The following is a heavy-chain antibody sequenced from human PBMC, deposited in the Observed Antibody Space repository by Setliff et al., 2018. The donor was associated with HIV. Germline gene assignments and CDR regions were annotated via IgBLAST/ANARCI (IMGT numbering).Heavy chain of an antibody. Sequence: ASVKVSCKASGYSFTSYAMHWVRQAPGQRLEWMGWINPGNADTEYSQNFQGRVTITRDTSASTAYMELSSLRSEDTAVYYCARGYSSSWYENNWFDPWGQGTLVTVSS. D-gene: IGHD6-13*01. J-gene: IGHJ5*02. CDR2: INPGNADT. V-gene: IGHV1-3*01. CDR1: GYSFTSYA. CDR3: ARGYSSSWYENNWFDP.